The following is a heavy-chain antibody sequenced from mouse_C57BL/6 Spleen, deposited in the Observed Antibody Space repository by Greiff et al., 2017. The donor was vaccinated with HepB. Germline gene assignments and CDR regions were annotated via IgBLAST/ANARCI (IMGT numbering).Heavy chain of an antibody. D-gene: IGHD1-1*01. CDR3: ARGLTTVVATEYFDV. CDR2: IYPRSGNT. Sequence: VKVVESGAELARPGASVKLSCKASGYTFTSYGISWVKQRTGQGLEWIGEIYPRSGNTYYNEKFKGKATLTADKSSSTAYMELRSLTSEDSAVYFCARGLTTVVATEYFDVWGTGTTVTVSS. J-gene: IGHJ1*03. CDR1: GYTFTSYG. V-gene: IGHV1-81*01.